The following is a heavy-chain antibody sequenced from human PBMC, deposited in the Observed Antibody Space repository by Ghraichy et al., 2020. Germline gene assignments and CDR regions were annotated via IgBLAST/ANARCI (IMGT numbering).Heavy chain of an antibody. CDR2: ISSSSSTI. Sequence: GESLNISCAVEGGKGRRERRKWGCQAAGKGLEWVSYISSSSSTIYYPDSVKSRFTISRDNAKNSLYLQMNSLRDEDTAVYYCASSIIAFDMWGLGTIVTVSS. V-gene: IGHV3-48*02. D-gene: IGHD2-21*01. CDR3: ASSIIAFDM. CDR1: GGKGRRER. J-gene: IGHJ3*02.